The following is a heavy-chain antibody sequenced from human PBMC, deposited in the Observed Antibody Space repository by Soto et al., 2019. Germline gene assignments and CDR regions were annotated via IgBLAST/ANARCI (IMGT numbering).Heavy chain of an antibody. J-gene: IGHJ4*01. Sequence: GGSLRLCGAASGFTFGSYLRSLVRQSPGKRLELLATIKMAXREKQYVGCVKGRFTMCRDNGKTSRYLQMDSLRAEDTAVFYCARSSGYGLWVPVRHYLDYRRHGTLVTVSS. V-gene: IGHV3-7*01. CDR1: GFTFGSYL. CDR2: IKMAXREK. CDR3: ARSSGYGLWVPVRHYLDY. D-gene: IGHD2-15*01.